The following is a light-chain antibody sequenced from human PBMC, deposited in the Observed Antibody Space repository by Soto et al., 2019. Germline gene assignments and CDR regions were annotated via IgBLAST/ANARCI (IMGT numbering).Light chain of an antibody. CDR1: KLGDKY. CDR2: QDS. CDR3: QAWDSSTAV. Sequence: LTQPPSVSVSPGQTASITCSGDKLGDKYACWYQQKPGQSPVLVIYQDSKRPSGIPERFSGSNSGNTATLTISGTQAMDEADYYCQAWDSSTAVFGGGTELTVL. V-gene: IGLV3-1*01. J-gene: IGLJ2*01.